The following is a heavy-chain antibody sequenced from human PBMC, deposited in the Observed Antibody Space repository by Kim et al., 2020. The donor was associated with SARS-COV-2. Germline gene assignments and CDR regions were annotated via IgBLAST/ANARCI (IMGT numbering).Heavy chain of an antibody. D-gene: IGHD2-8*02. CDR3: ARHQGVVYAKNGWFDP. Sequence: SETLSLTCTVSGGSISSSSYYWGWIRQPPGKGLEWIGSIYYSGSTYYNPSLKSRVTISVDTSKNQFSLKLSSVTAADTAVYYCARHQGVVYAKNGWFDPWGQGTLVTVSS. V-gene: IGHV4-39*01. CDR1: GGSISSSSYY. CDR2: IYYSGST. J-gene: IGHJ5*02.